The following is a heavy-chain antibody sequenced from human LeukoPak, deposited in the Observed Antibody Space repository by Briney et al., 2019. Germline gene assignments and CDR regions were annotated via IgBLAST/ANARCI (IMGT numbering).Heavy chain of an antibody. D-gene: IGHD2-2*01. Sequence: GGSLRLSCAASGFMFSNFAMSWVRQAPGKGLEGVPTIYYRGGNTYSADSVKGRFTLSSDNAKNTLYLQMNSLRSEDTAVYYCAKDQGQAVVPRRFDNWGQGTLVTVSS. J-gene: IGHJ4*02. CDR3: AKDQGQAVVPRRFDN. V-gene: IGHV3-23*01. CDR1: GFMFSNFA. CDR2: IYYRGGNT.